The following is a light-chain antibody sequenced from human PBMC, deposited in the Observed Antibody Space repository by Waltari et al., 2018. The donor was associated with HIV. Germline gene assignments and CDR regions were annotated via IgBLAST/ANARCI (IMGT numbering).Light chain of an antibody. J-gene: IGLJ2*01. CDR3: QSGHNNDSI. V-gene: IGLV3-25*03. CDR1: ALSRHF. Sequence: SYELTQAPSVSASPGQTAKITCSGDALSRHFVFWYQQAAGQAPRMMIFKDTERPSGIPARFSASTSGATSTLTISGGQAEDEADYYCQSGHNNDSIFGGGTKLTVL. CDR2: KDT.